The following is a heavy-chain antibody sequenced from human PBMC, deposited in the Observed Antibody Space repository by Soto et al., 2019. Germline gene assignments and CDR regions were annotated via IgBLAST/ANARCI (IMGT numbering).Heavy chain of an antibody. D-gene: IGHD3-22*01. CDR2: ISSSSSYI. CDR1: GFTFVSYS. V-gene: IGHV3-21*01. Sequence: WGSLRLSCAASGFTFVSYSISCVRHSPGKGLEWVSSISSSSSYIYYADSVKGRFTISRDNAKNSLYLQMNSLRAEDTAVYYCAIQDSSGYPPSDYWGQGTLVTVSS. J-gene: IGHJ4*02. CDR3: AIQDSSGYPPSDY.